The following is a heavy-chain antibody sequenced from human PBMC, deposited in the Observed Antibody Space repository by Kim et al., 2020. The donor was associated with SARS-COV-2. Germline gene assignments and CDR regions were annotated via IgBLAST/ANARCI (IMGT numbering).Heavy chain of an antibody. CDR3: ARVAHPSRWLQFDYFDY. Sequence: SEILSLTCTVSGGSVSSGSYYWSWIRQPPGKGLEWIGYIYYSGSTKYNPSLKSRVTISVDTSKNQFSLKLSSVTAADTAVYYCARVAHPSRWLQFDYFDYWGQGTLVTVSS. CDR2: IYYSGST. CDR1: GGSVSSGSYY. V-gene: IGHV4-61*01. J-gene: IGHJ4*02. D-gene: IGHD5-12*01.